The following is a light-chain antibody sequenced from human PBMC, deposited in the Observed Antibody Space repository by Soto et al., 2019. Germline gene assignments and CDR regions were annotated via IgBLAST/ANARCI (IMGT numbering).Light chain of an antibody. CDR1: QSISVW. V-gene: IGKV1-5*03. J-gene: IGKJ1*01. Sequence: IQITQSPSTLSASVGDRVTITCRAIQSISVWLAWYQQKPGQAPNLLIYQESRLESGVPSTFRGSGSGTEFTLTISSLQPDDFATYYCQQHQTYSTFGEGTKV. CDR3: QQHQTYST. CDR2: QES.